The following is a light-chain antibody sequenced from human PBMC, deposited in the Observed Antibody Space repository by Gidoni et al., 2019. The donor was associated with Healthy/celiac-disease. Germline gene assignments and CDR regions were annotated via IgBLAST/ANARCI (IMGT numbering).Light chain of an antibody. Sequence: QSALTQPPSASGSPGQSVTISCTGTSSDVGGYNYVSWYQQHPGKAPILMIYEVSKRPSGVPDRFSGSKSCNTASLTVSALQAEDEADYYCSSYAGSNNVVFGGGTKLTVL. CDR3: SSYAGSNNVV. J-gene: IGLJ2*01. V-gene: IGLV2-8*01. CDR1: SSDVGGYNY. CDR2: EVS.